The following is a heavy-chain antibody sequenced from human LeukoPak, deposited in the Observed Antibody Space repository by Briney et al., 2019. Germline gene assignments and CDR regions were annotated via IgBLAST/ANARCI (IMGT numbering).Heavy chain of an antibody. Sequence: NPSETLSLTCTVSGGSISSSSYYWGWLRQPPGKGLEWIGRIYTSGSTNYNPSLKSRVTMSVDTSKNQFSLKLTSVTAADTAVYYCARDYYDSSGHYYFDYWGQGTLVTVSS. D-gene: IGHD3-22*01. CDR1: GGSISSSSYY. CDR3: ARDYYDSSGHYYFDY. J-gene: IGHJ4*02. V-gene: IGHV4-39*07. CDR2: IYTSGST.